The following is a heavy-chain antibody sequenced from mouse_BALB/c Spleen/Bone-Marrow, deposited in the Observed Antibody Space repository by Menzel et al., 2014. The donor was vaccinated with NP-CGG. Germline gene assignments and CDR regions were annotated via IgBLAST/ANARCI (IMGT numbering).Heavy chain of an antibody. Sequence: VQLQQPGGGLVQPGGSLKLSCAASGFTFSNYGMSWVRQTPDKRLELVATINSNGGSTYYPDSVKGRFTISRDTAKNTLYLQMSSLKSEETAMYYCVRGNYGNYVDYFYFWGQGTTLTVSS. CDR1: GFTFSNYG. V-gene: IGHV5-6-3*01. J-gene: IGHJ2*01. D-gene: IGHD2-1*01. CDR3: VRGNYGNYVDYFYF. CDR2: INSNGGST.